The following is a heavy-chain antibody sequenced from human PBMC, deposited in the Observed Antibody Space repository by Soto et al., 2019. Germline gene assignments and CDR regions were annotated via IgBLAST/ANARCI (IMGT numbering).Heavy chain of an antibody. CDR2: ISAYNGNT. Sequence: ASVKVSCKASGYTFTSYGISWVRQAPGQGLEWMGWISAYNGNTNYAQKLQGRVTMTTDTSTSTAYMELRSLRPDDTAVYYCARDVGYCSSTRCYAPGDYYYGMDVXGQ. V-gene: IGHV1-18*01. CDR3: ARDVGYCSSTRCYAPGDYYYGMDV. J-gene: IGHJ6*02. CDR1: GYTFTSYG. D-gene: IGHD2-2*01.